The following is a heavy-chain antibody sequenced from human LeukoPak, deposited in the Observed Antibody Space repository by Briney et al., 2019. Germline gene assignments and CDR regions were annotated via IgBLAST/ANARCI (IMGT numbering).Heavy chain of an antibody. CDR3: ARAPIFGVVITMDV. D-gene: IGHD3-3*01. J-gene: IGHJ6*03. Sequence: ASVKVSCKASGYTFTGYYMHWVRQAPGQGLEWMGWINPNSGGTNYAQKFQGRVTMTRDTSISTAYMELSRLRFDDTAVYYCARAPIFGVVITMDVWGKGTTVTVSS. V-gene: IGHV1-2*02. CDR2: INPNSGGT. CDR1: GYTFTGYY.